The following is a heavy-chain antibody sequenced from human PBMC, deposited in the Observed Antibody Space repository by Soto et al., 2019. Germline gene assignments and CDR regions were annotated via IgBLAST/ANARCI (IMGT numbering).Heavy chain of an antibody. CDR3: ARGRYCLTGRCFPNWFDS. J-gene: IGHJ5*01. Sequence: ASVKVSCKVSGYTLTELSMHWVRQAPGKGFEWMGGFDPEDGETIYAQKFQGRVTMTEDTSTDTAYMELSSLRSEDTAVYFCARGRYCLTGRCFPNWFDSWGQGALVTVSS. CDR1: GYTLTELS. D-gene: IGHD7-27*01. CDR2: FDPEDGET. V-gene: IGHV1-24*01.